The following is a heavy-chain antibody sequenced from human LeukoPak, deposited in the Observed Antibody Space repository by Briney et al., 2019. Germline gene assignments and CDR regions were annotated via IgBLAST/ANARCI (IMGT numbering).Heavy chain of an antibody. Sequence: SETLSLTCTVSGGSISSGDYYWSWIRQPPGKGLEWIGYNYYSGSTYYNPSLKSRLTISGDTSKNQFSLKLTSVTAADTAMYYCARATYSGPDYWGQGTLVTVSS. D-gene: IGHD5-12*01. CDR1: GGSISSGDYY. J-gene: IGHJ4*02. CDR2: NYYSGST. CDR3: ARATYSGPDY. V-gene: IGHV4-30-4*01.